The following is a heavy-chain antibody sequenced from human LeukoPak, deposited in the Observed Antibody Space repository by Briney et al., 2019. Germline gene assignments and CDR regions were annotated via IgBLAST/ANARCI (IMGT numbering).Heavy chain of an antibody. CDR3: ARERWLED. J-gene: IGHJ4*02. V-gene: IGHV3-7*04. Sequence: GGSLRLSCVASGFISSTYYVSWIRQAPGKGLEWVANIKQDGSQKYYMDSVKGRVTISRDNAKNSVDLQMNSLRAEDTAVYYCARERWLEDWGQGTLVTVSS. CDR2: IKQDGSQK. CDR1: GFISSTYY. D-gene: IGHD5-24*01.